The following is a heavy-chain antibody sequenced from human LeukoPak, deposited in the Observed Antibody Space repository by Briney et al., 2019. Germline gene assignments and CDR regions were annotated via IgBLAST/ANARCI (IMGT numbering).Heavy chain of an antibody. CDR1: GFTFGDYA. J-gene: IGHJ4*02. CDR3: TRPRGLPRYIQWCFDY. D-gene: IGHD2-8*01. Sequence: SGGSLRLSCTASGFTFGDYAMSWVRQAPGKGLEWVGFIRSKAYGGTTEYAASVKGRFTISRDDSKSIAYLQMNRLKTEDTAVYYCTRPRGLPRYIQWCFDYWGQGTLVTVSS. CDR2: IRSKAYGGTT. V-gene: IGHV3-49*04.